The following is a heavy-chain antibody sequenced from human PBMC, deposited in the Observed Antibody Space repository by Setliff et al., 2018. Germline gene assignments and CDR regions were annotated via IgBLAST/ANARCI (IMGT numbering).Heavy chain of an antibody. D-gene: IGHD1-26*01. V-gene: IGHV4-31*03. Sequence: NPSETLSLTCTVSGGSICSGGYYWSWIRQHPGKGLEWIGYIYYSGSTYYNPSLKSRVTISVDTSKNQFSLKLSSVTAADTAVYYCARDRRIVGARHAFDIWGQGTMVTVSS. J-gene: IGHJ3*02. CDR2: IYYSGST. CDR3: ARDRRIVGARHAFDI. CDR1: GGSICSGGYY.